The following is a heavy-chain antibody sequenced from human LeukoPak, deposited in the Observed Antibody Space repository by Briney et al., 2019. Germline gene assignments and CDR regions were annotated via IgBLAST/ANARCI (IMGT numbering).Heavy chain of an antibody. J-gene: IGHJ3*02. CDR3: ARRPLIVVVPPHAFDI. V-gene: IGHV4-39*01. CDR1: SGSISSSSYY. D-gene: IGHD2-2*01. Sequence: SETLSLTCTVSSGSISSSSYYWGWIRQPPGKGLEWIGSIYYSGSTYYNPSLKSRVTISVDTSKNQFSLKLSSVTAADTAVYYCARRPLIVVVPPHAFDIWGQGTMVTVSS. CDR2: IYYSGST.